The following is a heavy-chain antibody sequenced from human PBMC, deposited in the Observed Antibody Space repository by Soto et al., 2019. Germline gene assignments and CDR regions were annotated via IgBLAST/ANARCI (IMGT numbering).Heavy chain of an antibody. J-gene: IGHJ6*02. CDR1: GGTFSSYD. V-gene: IGHV1-69*01. CDR3: ARRSIAVAGIYYYYGMDV. Sequence: QVQLVQSGAEVKKPGSSVKVSCKASGGTFSSYDISWVRQAPGQGLAWMGGIITIFGTANYAQKFQGRVTITADESTSTAYMELSSLRSEDTAVYYCARRSIAVAGIYYYYGMDVWGQGTTVTVSS. CDR2: IITIFGTA. D-gene: IGHD6-19*01.